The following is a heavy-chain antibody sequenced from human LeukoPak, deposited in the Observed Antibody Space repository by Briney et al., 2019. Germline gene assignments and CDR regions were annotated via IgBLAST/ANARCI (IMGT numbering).Heavy chain of an antibody. D-gene: IGHD6-19*01. CDR1: GGSISSSNW. V-gene: IGHV4-4*02. CDR2: IYHSGST. Sequence: SETLSLTCAVSGGSISSSNWWSWVRQPPGKGLEWIGEIYHSGSTYYNPSLKSRVTISVDTSKNQFSLKLSSVTAADTAVYYCARPYRSGWYDFDYWGQGTLVTVSS. J-gene: IGHJ4*02. CDR3: ARPYRSGWYDFDY.